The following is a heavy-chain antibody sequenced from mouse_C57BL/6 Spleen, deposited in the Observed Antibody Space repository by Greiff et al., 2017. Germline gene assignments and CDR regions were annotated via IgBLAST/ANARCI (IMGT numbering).Heavy chain of an antibody. CDR3: TRWYGNYRAMDY. V-gene: IGHV1-15*01. J-gene: IGHJ4*01. CDR2: IDPETGGT. CDR1: GYTFTDYE. D-gene: IGHD2-10*02. Sequence: QVQLKESGAELVRPGASVTLSCKASGYTFTDYEMPWVKQTPVHGLEWIGAIDPETGGTAYNEKFKGKAILTADKSSSIAYMELRSLTSEDSAVDDCTRWYGNYRAMDYWGQGTSVTVSS.